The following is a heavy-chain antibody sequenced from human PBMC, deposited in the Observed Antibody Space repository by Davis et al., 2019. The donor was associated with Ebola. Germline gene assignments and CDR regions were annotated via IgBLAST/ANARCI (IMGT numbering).Heavy chain of an antibody. Sequence: GESLKISCAASGFTFSSYAMHWVRQAPGKGLEWVAVISYDGSNKYYADSVKGRFTISRDNSKNTLYLQMNSLRAEDTAVYYCAKSENYYYYYYMDVWGKGTTVTVSS. V-gene: IGHV3-30-3*02. J-gene: IGHJ6*03. CDR1: GFTFSSYA. CDR3: AKSENYYYYYYMDV. CDR2: ISYDGSNK. D-gene: IGHD5-24*01.